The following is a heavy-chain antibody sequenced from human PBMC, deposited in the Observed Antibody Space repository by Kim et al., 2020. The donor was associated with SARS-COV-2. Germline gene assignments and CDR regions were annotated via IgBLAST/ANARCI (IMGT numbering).Heavy chain of an antibody. CDR2: RGRGGSK. J-gene: IGHJ4*02. Sequence: RGRGGSKYYADSVKGRFTISRDNSKNTLYRQMNSLRAEDTAVYYCAKMEGWGQGTLVTVSS. D-gene: IGHD3-3*01. CDR3: AKMEG. V-gene: IGHV3-23*01.